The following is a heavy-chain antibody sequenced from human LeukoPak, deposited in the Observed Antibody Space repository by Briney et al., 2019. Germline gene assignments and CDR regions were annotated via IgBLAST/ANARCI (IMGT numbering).Heavy chain of an antibody. CDR1: GGSIGWDY. CDR3: AREEYFQDSNGYSYYFHS. CDR2: IYKSGST. Sequence: SETLSLPCTVSGGSIGWDYWSWLRQSAGKALEWIGRIYKSGSTNYNPSFRSRVTMSVDTSKNQFSLNVTSVTAADTAVYYCAREEYFQDSNGYSYYFHSWGQGSLVTVSS. V-gene: IGHV4-4*07. J-gene: IGHJ4*02. D-gene: IGHD3-22*01.